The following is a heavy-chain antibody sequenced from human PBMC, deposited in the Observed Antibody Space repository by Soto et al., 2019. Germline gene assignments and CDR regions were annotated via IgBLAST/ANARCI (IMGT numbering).Heavy chain of an antibody. Sequence: SETLSLTCTVSGGSISSGGYYWSWIRQHPGKGLEWIGYIYYSGSTYYNPSLKSRVTISVDTSKNQFSLKLSSVTAADTAVYYCARLYGDYNYYYMDVWGKGTTVTVSS. CDR2: IYYSGST. CDR1: GGSISSGGYY. J-gene: IGHJ6*03. D-gene: IGHD4-17*01. V-gene: IGHV4-31*03. CDR3: ARLYGDYNYYYMDV.